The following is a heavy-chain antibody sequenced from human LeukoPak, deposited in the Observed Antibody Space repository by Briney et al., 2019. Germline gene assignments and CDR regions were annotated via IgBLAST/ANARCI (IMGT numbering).Heavy chain of an antibody. V-gene: IGHV3-15*01. CDR2: IKSKTDGGTT. J-gene: IGHJ4*02. D-gene: IGHD1-7*01. Sequence: PGGSLRLSCAASGFIFSSYAMHWVRQAPGKGLEWVGRIKSKTDGGTTDYAAPVKGRFTISRDDSKNTLYLQMNSLKTEDTAVYYCTTRITGTTLLFDYWGQGTLVTVSS. CDR1: GFIFSSYA. CDR3: TTRITGTTLLFDY.